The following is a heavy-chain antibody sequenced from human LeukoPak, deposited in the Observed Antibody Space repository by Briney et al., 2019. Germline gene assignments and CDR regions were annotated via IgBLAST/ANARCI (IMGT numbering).Heavy chain of an antibody. J-gene: IGHJ5*02. D-gene: IGHD1-26*01. CDR3: ARGGNYWPQWWFDP. CDR1: GGSISTYY. V-gene: IGHV4-59*01. Sequence: PSETLSLTCTVSGGSISTYYWSWIRQPPGKGLEWIGYIYYTGSTSYNPSLKSRVTMSLDTSKNQFSLQLNSVTPADTAVYYCARGGNYWPQWWFDPWGRGTLVSVSS. CDR2: IYYTGST.